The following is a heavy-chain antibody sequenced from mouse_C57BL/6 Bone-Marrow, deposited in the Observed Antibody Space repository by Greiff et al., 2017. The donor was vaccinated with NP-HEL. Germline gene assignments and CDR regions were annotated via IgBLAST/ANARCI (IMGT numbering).Heavy chain of an antibody. CDR2: ISGGGGNT. CDR1: GFTFSSYT. Sequence: DVQLVESGGGLVKPGGSLKLSCAASGFTFSSYTMSWVRQTPEKRLEWVATISGGGGNTYYPDSVKGRFTISIDNAKNTLYLQMSSLRSEDTALYYCARRWDRSWFAYWGQGTLVTVSA. D-gene: IGHD3-3*01. V-gene: IGHV5-9*01. CDR3: ARRWDRSWFAY. J-gene: IGHJ3*01.